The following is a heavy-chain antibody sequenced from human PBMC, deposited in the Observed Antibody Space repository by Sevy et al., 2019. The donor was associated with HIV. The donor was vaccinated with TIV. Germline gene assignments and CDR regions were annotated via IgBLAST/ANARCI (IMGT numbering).Heavy chain of an antibody. J-gene: IGHJ6*03. CDR2: IRYDGSNK. CDR3: AKDKTIFGVEGLYMDV. D-gene: IGHD3-3*01. V-gene: IGHV3-30*02. Sequence: GSLRLSCAASGFTFSTYGMHWVRQAPGKGLEWVAFIRYDGSNKYYADSVKGRFTFSRDNSKNTLYLQMNSLRAEDTAVYYCAKDKTIFGVEGLYMDVWGKGTTVTVSS. CDR1: GFTFSTYG.